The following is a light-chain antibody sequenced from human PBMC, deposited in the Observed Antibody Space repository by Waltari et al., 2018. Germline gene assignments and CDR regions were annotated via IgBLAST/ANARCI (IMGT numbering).Light chain of an antibody. V-gene: IGKV1-39*01. Sequence: DIQMTQSPSSLSESVGDRVTITCRASQSISFYLNWYQQKPGKAPKLLIYAASSLQSGVPSRFSGSGSGTDFTLTISSLQPEDFATYSCQQSYSTPHTFGQGTKLEIK. CDR2: AAS. J-gene: IGKJ2*01. CDR1: QSISFY. CDR3: QQSYSTPHT.